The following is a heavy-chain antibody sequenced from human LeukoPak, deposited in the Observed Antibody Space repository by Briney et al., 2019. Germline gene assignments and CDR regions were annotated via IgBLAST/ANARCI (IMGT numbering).Heavy chain of an antibody. V-gene: IGHV4-61*02. J-gene: IGHJ4*02. CDR1: GGSISSGSYY. D-gene: IGHD2-2*01. Sequence: SQTLSLTCTVSGGSISSGSYYWSWIRQPAGKGLEWIGRIYTSGSTNYNPSLKSRVTISVDTSKNQFSPKLSSVTAADTAVYYCARSHWGYCSSTSCYNYYFDYWGQGTLVTVSS. CDR2: IYTSGST. CDR3: ARSHWGYCSSTSCYNYYFDY.